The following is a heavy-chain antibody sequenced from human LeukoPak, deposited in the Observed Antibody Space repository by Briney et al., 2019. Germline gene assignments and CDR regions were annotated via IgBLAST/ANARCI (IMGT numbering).Heavy chain of an antibody. CDR1: GFTFSNYA. CDR2: ISSNGGST. J-gene: IGHJ4*02. V-gene: IGHV3-64*01. CDR3: AREVTGCFDY. D-gene: IGHD1-20*01. Sequence: GGSLRLSCAASGFTFSNYAMHWVRQAPGKGLEYVSAISSNGGSTFYANSVKGRFTISRDNSKNTLYLQMGSLRAEDMAVYYCAREVTGCFDYWGQGTLVTVSS.